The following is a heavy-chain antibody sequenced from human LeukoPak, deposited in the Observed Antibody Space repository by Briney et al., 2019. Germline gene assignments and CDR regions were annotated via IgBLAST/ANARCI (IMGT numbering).Heavy chain of an antibody. V-gene: IGHV3-23*01. J-gene: IGHJ5*02. Sequence: GGSLRLSCAASGFTFSSYAMSWVRQAPGKRLEWVSAISGSGGSTYYADSVKGRFTISRDNSKNTLSLQMNSLRVEDTAIYYCAKDVRRCNGGCTWGQGTLVTVSS. CDR3: AKDVRRCNGGCT. CDR1: GFTFSSYA. D-gene: IGHD2-8*01. CDR2: ISGSGGST.